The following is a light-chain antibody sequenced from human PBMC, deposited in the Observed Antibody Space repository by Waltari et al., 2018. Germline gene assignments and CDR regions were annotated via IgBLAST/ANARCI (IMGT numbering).Light chain of an antibody. CDR2: QAS. CDR1: QSLSSW. J-gene: IGKJ3*01. Sequence: DIQMTQLPSTLSASVGDRVTITCRASQSLSSWLAGYQQKPGKAPKVLIYQASTLESGVPSRFSGSGSGTEFTLTISSLQPDDSATYYCQQYNSYSITFGPGTKVEI. CDR3: QQYNSYSIT. V-gene: IGKV1-5*03.